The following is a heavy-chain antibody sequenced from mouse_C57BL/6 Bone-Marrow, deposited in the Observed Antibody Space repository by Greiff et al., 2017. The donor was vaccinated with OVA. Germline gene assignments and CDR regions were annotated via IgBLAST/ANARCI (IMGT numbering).Heavy chain of an antibody. CDR1: GYTFTSYG. Sequence: VQLVESGAELARPGASVKLSCKASGYTFTSYGISWVKQRTGQGLEWIGEFYPRSGNTYYNEKFKGKATLTADKSSSTAYMGLRSMTSEDAAVYFCAWSSAWFAYWGQGTLVTVSA. D-gene: IGHD3-1*01. CDR2: FYPRSGNT. V-gene: IGHV1-81*01. J-gene: IGHJ3*01. CDR3: AWSSAWFAY.